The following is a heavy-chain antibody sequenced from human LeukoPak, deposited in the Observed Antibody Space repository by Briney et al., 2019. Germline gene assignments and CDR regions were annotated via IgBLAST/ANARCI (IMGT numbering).Heavy chain of an antibody. V-gene: IGHV4-59*01. J-gene: IGHJ5*02. D-gene: IGHD4-17*01. CDR3: ARGGYGDYVFDP. CDR2: IYYSGST. CDR1: GGSISSYY. Sequence: SETLSLTCTVSGGSISSYYWSWIRQPPGKGLEWIGYIYYSGSTNYNPSLKSRVTISVDTSKNQFSLKLSSVTAADTAVYYCARGGYGDYVFDPWGQGTLVTVSS.